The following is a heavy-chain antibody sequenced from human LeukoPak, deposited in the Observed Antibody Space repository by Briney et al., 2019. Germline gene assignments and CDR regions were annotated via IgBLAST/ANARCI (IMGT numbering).Heavy chain of an antibody. D-gene: IGHD3-3*01. CDR3: ARDRITIFGVARNWFDP. J-gene: IGHJ5*02. CDR2: TIPIFGTA. CDR1: GGTFSSYA. Sequence: SVKVSCKASGGTFSSYAISWVRQAPGQGLEWMGGTIPIFGTANYAQKFQGRVTITTDESTSTAYMELSSLRSEDTAVYYCARDRITIFGVARNWFDPWGQGTLVTVSS. V-gene: IGHV1-69*05.